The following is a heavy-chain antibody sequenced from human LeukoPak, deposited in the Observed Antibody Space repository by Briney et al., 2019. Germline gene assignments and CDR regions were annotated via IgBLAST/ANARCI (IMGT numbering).Heavy chain of an antibody. V-gene: IGHV4-59*12. D-gene: IGHD2-2*01. CDR3: AREILAVVVPAAPVWFDP. CDR2: IYYSGST. Sequence: SETLSLTCTVSGGSISSYYWSWIRQPPGKGLEWIGYIYYSGSTNYNPSLKSRVTISVDASKNQFSLKLSSVTAADTAVYYCAREILAVVVPAAPVWFDPWGQGTLVTVSS. CDR1: GGSISSYY. J-gene: IGHJ5*02.